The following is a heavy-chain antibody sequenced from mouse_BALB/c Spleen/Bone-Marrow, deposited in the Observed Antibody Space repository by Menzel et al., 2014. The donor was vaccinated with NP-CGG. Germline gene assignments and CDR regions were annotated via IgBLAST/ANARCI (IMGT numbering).Heavy chain of an antibody. Sequence: VQLKHSGPELVKPGASVKVSCKASGYAFTNYNMYWVKQSHGKSLEWIGYIDLYNGGTSYHQKFKGKATLTVDKSSSTANMHLNSLTSEDSAVYYCARLGDGYYDALDYWGQGTSVTVSS. CDR1: GYAFTNYN. D-gene: IGHD2-3*01. CDR3: ARLGDGYYDALDY. CDR2: IDLYNGGT. J-gene: IGHJ4*01. V-gene: IGHV1S135*01.